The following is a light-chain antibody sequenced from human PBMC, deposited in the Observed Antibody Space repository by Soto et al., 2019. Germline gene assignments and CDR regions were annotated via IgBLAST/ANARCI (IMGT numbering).Light chain of an antibody. J-gene: IGLJ2*01. CDR1: NIESKS. V-gene: IGLV3-21*02. Sequence: SYELTQPPSVSVAPGQTATITCGGNNIESKSVHWYQQTPGQAPVLVVYDDSDRPSGIPGRFSGSYSGNTATLTISRVEAGDEADYYCQVWDSISDHVVFGGGTKLTVL. CDR2: DDS. CDR3: QVWDSISDHVV.